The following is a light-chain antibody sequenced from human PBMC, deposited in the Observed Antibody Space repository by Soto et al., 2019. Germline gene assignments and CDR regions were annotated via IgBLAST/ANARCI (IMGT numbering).Light chain of an antibody. CDR3: QQCHNYPRP. Sequence: DIQMTQSPSSLSASVGDRVTITCRASQDISNHLAWFQQKPGKAPKSLIYAASSLDSGVPSGFRGSGSGPDFTLTISSLLPEDCASDHCQQCHNYPRPLGQGTDLEI. J-gene: IGKJ2*01. CDR2: AAS. CDR1: QDISNH. V-gene: IGKV1-16*01.